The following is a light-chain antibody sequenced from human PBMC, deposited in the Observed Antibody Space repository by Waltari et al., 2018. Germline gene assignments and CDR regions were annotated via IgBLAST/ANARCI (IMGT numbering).Light chain of an antibody. Sequence: DVVVTQSPLSLPVTPGEPASISCRSSQNLLHNNGYNYLDWCLQKPGQPPQLLIFLGSNRASGVPDRFSGSGSGTEFTLKISRVEAEDVGVYYCMQALQSPWSFGQGTKVDI. CDR1: QNLLHNNGYNY. J-gene: IGKJ1*01. V-gene: IGKV2-28*01. CDR2: LGS. CDR3: MQALQSPWS.